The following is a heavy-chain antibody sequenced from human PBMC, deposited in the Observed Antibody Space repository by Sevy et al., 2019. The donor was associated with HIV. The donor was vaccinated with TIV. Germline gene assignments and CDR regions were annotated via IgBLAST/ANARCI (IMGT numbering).Heavy chain of an antibody. CDR2: ISDSAYNT. CDR1: GFTFSNYA. D-gene: IGHD5-12*01. J-gene: IGHJ4*02. Sequence: GSLRLSCAASGFTFSNYAMSWVRQAPGKGLEWVSGISDSAYNTYYADSVKGRFTISRDNSKNSLYLKMNSLRAEDTAVYYCTKDEAYTVATSYYFDYWGQGTLVTVSS. V-gene: IGHV3-23*01. CDR3: TKDEAYTVATSYYFDY.